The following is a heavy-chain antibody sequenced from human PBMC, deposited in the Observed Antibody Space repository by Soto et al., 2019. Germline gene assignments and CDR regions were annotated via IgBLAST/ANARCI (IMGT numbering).Heavy chain of an antibody. Sequence: QVQLVQSGAEVKKPGASVKVSCKASGYTFNSYGISWVRQAPGQGLEWMGWINAYNGNTKYAQKVQGRVIMTTDTSTSTAYMELRSLRSDDTAVYYCARDPALGGPFDYWGQGNLVTVSS. V-gene: IGHV1-18*01. CDR2: INAYNGNT. J-gene: IGHJ4*02. CDR1: GYTFNSYG. D-gene: IGHD3-16*01. CDR3: ARDPALGGPFDY.